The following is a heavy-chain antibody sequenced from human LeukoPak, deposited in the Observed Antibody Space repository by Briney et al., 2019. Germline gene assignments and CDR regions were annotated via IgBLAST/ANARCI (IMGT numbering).Heavy chain of an antibody. CDR1: GGSFSGYY. CDR2: INHSGST. J-gene: IGHJ4*02. CDR3: ARGLWMGSYY. Sequence: PSETLSLTCAVYGGSFSGYYWSWIRQPPGKGLEWIGEINHSGSTNYHPSLKSRVTISVDTSKNQFSLKLSSVTAADTAVYYCARGLWMGSYYWGQGTLVTVSS. V-gene: IGHV4-34*01. D-gene: IGHD1-26*01.